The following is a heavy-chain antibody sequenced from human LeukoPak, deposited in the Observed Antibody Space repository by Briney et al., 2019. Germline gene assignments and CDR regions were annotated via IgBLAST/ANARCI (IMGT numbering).Heavy chain of an antibody. CDR1: GGSFSGYY. Sequence: SETLSLTCAVYGGSFSGYYWSWIRQPPGKGLEWIGEINHSGSTNYNPSLKSRVTISVDTSKNQFSLKLSSVTAADTAVYYCARRMQQYYYDSSSSLNYYYYMDVWGKGTTVTVSS. CDR3: ARRMQQYYYDSSSSLNYYYYMDV. CDR2: INHSGST. J-gene: IGHJ6*03. D-gene: IGHD3-22*01. V-gene: IGHV4-34*01.